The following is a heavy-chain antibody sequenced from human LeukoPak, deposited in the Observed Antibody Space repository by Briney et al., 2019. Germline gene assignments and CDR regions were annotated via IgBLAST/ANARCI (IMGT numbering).Heavy chain of an antibody. Sequence: GGPLGLSCAASGFTFGDYYMSWTRQAPGKGLDWVSYISSSGSTIYYADSVKGRFTISRDNAKNSLYLQMNSLRAEDTAVYYCARDCIAAAGHDAFDIWGQGTMVTVSS. CDR3: ARDCIAAAGHDAFDI. J-gene: IGHJ3*02. CDR1: GFTFGDYY. D-gene: IGHD6-13*01. CDR2: ISSSGSTI. V-gene: IGHV3-11*01.